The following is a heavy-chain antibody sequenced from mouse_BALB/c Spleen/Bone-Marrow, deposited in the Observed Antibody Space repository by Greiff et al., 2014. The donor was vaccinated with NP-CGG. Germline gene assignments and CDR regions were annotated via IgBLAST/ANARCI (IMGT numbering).Heavy chain of an antibody. V-gene: IGHV14-3*02. CDR2: IDPANGNT. Sequence: VQLQQPGAELVKPGASVKLSCTASGFNIKDTYMHWVMQRPEQGLEWIGRIDPANGNTKYDPKFQGKATITADTSSNTAYLQLSSLTSEVTAVYYCARYRYYGSSYAVDYWGQGTSVTVSP. CDR1: GFNIKDTY. J-gene: IGHJ4*01. CDR3: ARYRYYGSSYAVDY. D-gene: IGHD1-1*01.